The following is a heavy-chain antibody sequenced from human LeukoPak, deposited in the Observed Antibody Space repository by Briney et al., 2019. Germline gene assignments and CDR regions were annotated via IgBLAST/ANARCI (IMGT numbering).Heavy chain of an antibody. CDR2: ISGSGRNT. V-gene: IGHV3-23*01. CDR1: GFTFSNYA. Sequence: GGSLRLSCAASGFTFSNYAMTWVRQAPGKGLEWVSVISGSGRNTYYADSVKGRFTISRDNSNNTLYLQMNSLRAEDTAIYYCSKDRGISAAGKGLEYLGPGTLVTVSS. J-gene: IGHJ4*02. CDR3: SKDRGISAAGKGLEY. D-gene: IGHD6-13*01.